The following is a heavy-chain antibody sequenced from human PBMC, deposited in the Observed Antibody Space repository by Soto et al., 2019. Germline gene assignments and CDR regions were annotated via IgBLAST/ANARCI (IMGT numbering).Heavy chain of an antibody. Sequence: EVQLVESGGGLVQPGGSLRLSCAASGFTFSSYWMSWVRQAPGKGLEWVANIKQDGSEKYYVDSVKGRFTISRDNAKNALYLQMNSLRAEDTAVYYCARDGLAGIAAALAWFDPWGQGTLVTVSS. D-gene: IGHD6-13*01. CDR1: GFTFSSYW. CDR3: ARDGLAGIAAALAWFDP. J-gene: IGHJ5*02. CDR2: IKQDGSEK. V-gene: IGHV3-7*03.